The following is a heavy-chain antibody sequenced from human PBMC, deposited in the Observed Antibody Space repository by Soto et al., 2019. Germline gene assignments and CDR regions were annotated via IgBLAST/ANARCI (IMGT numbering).Heavy chain of an antibody. J-gene: IGHJ2*01. CDR1: GGSISSGGYS. CDR2: IYHSGST. CDR3: ARGGRDGSGYYGRSYWYFDL. Sequence: QLQLQESGSGLVKPSQTLSLTCAVSGGSISSGGYSWSWIRQPPGKGLEWIGYIYHSGSTYYNPSLKSRVTISVNRSKNQFSLKLGSVTAADTAVYYCARGGRDGSGYYGRSYWYFDLWGRGTLVTVSS. V-gene: IGHV4-30-2*01. D-gene: IGHD3-22*01.